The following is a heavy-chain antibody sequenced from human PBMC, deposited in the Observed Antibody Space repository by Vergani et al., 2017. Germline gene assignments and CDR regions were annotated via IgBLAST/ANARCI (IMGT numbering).Heavy chain of an antibody. J-gene: IGHJ4*02. CDR1: GYTFTSYA. CDR2: INAGNGNT. V-gene: IGHV1-3*01. CDR3: ARDRGIIAVAGNLVY. D-gene: IGHD6-19*01. Sequence: QVQLVQSGAEVKKPGASVKVSCKASGYTFTSYAMHWVRQAPGTRLEWMGWINAGNGNTKYSQKFQGRVTITRDTSASTAYMELSSLRSEDTAVYYCARDRGIIAVAGNLVYWGQGTLVTVSS.